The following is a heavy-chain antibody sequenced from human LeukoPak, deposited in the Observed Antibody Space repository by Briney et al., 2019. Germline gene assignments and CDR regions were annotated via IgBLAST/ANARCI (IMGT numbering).Heavy chain of an antibody. CDR1: GFTFSSYG. D-gene: IGHD3-22*01. CDR2: IWYDGSNK. CDR3: AKDLTYYYDSSRYYSGGFDY. J-gene: IGHJ4*02. V-gene: IGHV3-33*06. Sequence: PGGSLRLSCAATGFTFSSYGMHWVRQAPGKGLEWVAVIWYDGSNKYYADSVKGRFTISRDNSKNTQYLQMNSLRAEDTAVYYCAKDLTYYYDSSRYYSGGFDYWGKGTLVTVSS.